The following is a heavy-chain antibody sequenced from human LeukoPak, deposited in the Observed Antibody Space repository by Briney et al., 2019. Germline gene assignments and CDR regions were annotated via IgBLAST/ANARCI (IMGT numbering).Heavy chain of an antibody. Sequence: AGGSLRLSCAASGFTFSSYAMHWVRQAPGKGLEYVSAISSNGGSTYYANSVKGRFTISRDNSKNTLYLQMGSLRAEDMTVYYCARGTGVLSYMDVWGKGTTVTVSS. CDR1: GFTFSSYA. V-gene: IGHV3-64*01. J-gene: IGHJ6*03. CDR2: ISSNGGST. D-gene: IGHD2-8*01. CDR3: ARGTGVLSYMDV.